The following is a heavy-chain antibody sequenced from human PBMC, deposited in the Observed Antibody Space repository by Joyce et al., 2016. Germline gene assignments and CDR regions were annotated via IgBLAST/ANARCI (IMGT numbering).Heavy chain of an antibody. D-gene: IGHD1-14*01. J-gene: IGHJ4*02. CDR2: INPNSRDT. Sequence: QMQLVQSGAEVKKPGASVKVSCKNSGYTFTGHYLHWVRQAPGQGLEWIGWINPNSRDTLYSQKLQGRVTMTRDTSITTVYMDLSGLRFDDTAVYYCTRRSRTGSGFDYWGQGTLVTVSS. CDR1: GYTFTGHY. CDR3: TRRSRTGSGFDY. V-gene: IGHV1-2*02.